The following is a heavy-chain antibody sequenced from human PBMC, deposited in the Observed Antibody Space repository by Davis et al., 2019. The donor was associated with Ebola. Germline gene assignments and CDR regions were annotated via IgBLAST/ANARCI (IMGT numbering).Heavy chain of an antibody. CDR2: ISHTGSA. CDR3: ARRMDV. Sequence: MPGGSLRLSCTVPGGSITSSSYYWGWIRQPPGKGLEWIGTISHTGSAYYNPSLKSRLTLSVDTSKNQFSLKLTSVTAADTAVYYCARRMDVWGQGTTVTVSS. J-gene: IGHJ6*02. V-gene: IGHV4-39*01. CDR1: GGSITSSSYY.